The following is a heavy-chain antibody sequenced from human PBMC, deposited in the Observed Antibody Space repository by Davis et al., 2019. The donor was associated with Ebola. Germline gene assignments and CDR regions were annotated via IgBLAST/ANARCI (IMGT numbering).Heavy chain of an antibody. CDR3: ARATSIVVVPAAIQKRYYYYGMDV. CDR1: GFTFSSYW. CDR2: IKQAGSEK. D-gene: IGHD2-2*02. J-gene: IGHJ6*02. V-gene: IGHV3-7*03. Sequence: GESLKISCAASGFTFSSYWMSWVRQAPGKGLEWVAIIKQAGSEKYYVDSVKGRFTISRDNAKNSRYLQMNSLRAEDTAVYYCARATSIVVVPAAIQKRYYYYGMDVWGQGTTVTVSS.